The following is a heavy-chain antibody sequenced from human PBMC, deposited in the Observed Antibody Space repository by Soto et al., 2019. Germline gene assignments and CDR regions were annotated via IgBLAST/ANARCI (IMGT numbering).Heavy chain of an antibody. V-gene: IGHV3-11*06. Sequence: QVQLVESGGGLVKPGGSLRLSCAASGFTFSDYYMSWIRQAPGKGLEWVSYISSSSSYTNYADSVKGRFTISRDNAKNSLYLQMNSVRAEDTAVYYCASGYYDSSGYYRYDAFDILGQGTMVTVSS. J-gene: IGHJ3*02. D-gene: IGHD3-22*01. CDR1: GFTFSDYY. CDR2: ISSSSSYT. CDR3: ASGYYDSSGYYRYDAFDI.